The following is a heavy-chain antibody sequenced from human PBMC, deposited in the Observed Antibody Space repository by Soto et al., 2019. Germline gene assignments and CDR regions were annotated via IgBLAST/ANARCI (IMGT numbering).Heavy chain of an antibody. Sequence: QVQLVQSGAEVKKPGASVKVSCKTSGYTFTSYHISWVRQAPGQGLEWMGWISAYNTNTNYAQKFQGRVTMTTDTLPGTAYTELRIRSSGDTAVYYCARDTPPTDYWGQGTLVTVSS. V-gene: IGHV1-18*01. CDR2: ISAYNTNT. CDR1: GYTFTSYH. J-gene: IGHJ4*02. CDR3: ARDTPPTDY.